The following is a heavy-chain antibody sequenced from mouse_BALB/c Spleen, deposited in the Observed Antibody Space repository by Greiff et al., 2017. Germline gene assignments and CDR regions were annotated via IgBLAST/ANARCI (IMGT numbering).Heavy chain of an antibody. V-gene: IGHV5-6-5*01. Sequence: EVMLVESGGGLVKPGGSLKLSCAASGFTFSSYAMSWVRQTPEKRLEWVASISSGGSTYYPDSVKGRFTISRDNARNILYLQMSSLRSEDTAMYYCARGQSYDFAYWGQGTLVTVSA. D-gene: IGHD2-3*01. CDR3: ARGQSYDFAY. J-gene: IGHJ3*01. CDR1: GFTFSSYA. CDR2: ISSGGST.